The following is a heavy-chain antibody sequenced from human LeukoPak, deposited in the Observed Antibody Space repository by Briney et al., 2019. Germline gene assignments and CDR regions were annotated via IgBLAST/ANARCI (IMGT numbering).Heavy chain of an antibody. J-gene: IGHJ5*02. V-gene: IGHV4-39*07. Sequence: SETLSLTCTVSGGSISSSSYYWGWIRQPPGKGLEWIGNIYYSGSTYYNPSLESRVTMSLDTSKNQLSLKLSSVTSADTAVYYCARDENGYVWGSFRAWGQGTLVTVSS. CDR1: GGSISSSSYY. CDR2: IYYSGST. CDR3: ARDENGYVWGSFRA. D-gene: IGHD3-16*02.